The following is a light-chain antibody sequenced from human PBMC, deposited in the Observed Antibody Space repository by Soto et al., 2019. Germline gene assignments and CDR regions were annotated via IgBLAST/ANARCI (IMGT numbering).Light chain of an antibody. V-gene: IGKV4-1*01. CDR2: WAS. J-gene: IGKJ4*01. CDR1: QSVLYSSNKENY. CDR3: QQYYSSPLT. Sequence: DIVMTQSPDSLAVSLGERATINCKSSQSVLYSSNKENYLAWYQQKPGQPPKLLIYWASTRESGVPDRFSGSGSGTDFTLTISSLQAEDVAVSYCQQYYSSPLTFGGGTKVEI.